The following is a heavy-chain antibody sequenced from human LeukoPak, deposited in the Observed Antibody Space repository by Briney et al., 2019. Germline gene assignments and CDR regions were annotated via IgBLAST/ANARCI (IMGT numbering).Heavy chain of an antibody. J-gene: IGHJ4*02. Sequence: SETLSLTCSVSGASISSSSDYWDWIRQPPGKGLEWIGRIYYRGSSYYNPSLKSRVTISVNTSNNQFSLKLSSVTAADTAVYYCARYISSVGYFDSWGQGTLVTVSS. CDR2: IYYRGSS. V-gene: IGHV4-39*01. CDR1: GASISSSSDY. CDR3: ARYISSVGYFDS. D-gene: IGHD6-6*01.